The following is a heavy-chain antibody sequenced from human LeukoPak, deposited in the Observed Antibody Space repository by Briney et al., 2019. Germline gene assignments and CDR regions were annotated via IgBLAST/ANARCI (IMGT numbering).Heavy chain of an antibody. CDR2: INHSGSP. CDR3: ARARTTVRFDP. Sequence: SETLSLTCAVYGGSFSGYYWSWIRQPPGKGLEWIGEINHSGSPNYNPSLKSRVTISVDTSKNQFSLKLSSVTAADTAVYYCARARTTVRFDPWGQGTLVTVSS. V-gene: IGHV4-34*01. D-gene: IGHD4-11*01. CDR1: GGSFSGYY. J-gene: IGHJ5*02.